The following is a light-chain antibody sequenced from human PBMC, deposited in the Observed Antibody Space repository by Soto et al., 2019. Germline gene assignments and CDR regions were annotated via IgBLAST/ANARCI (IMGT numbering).Light chain of an antibody. J-gene: IGLJ1*01. V-gene: IGLV3-21*02. CDR3: QVWDGRSNLFV. CDR1: NIGGKS. Sequence: SYELTQTSSVSVAPGQTARISCGGNNIGGKSVHWYQQKPGQAPVVVVYDDSDRPSGIPERFSGSNSGNTATLTINRVEAGDEADYYCQVWDGRSNLFVFGTGTKLTVL. CDR2: DDS.